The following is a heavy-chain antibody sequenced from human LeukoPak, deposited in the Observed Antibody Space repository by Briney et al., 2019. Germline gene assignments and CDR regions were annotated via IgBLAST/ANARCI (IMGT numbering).Heavy chain of an antibody. D-gene: IGHD1-26*01. CDR1: GYTFTSYG. V-gene: IGHV1-18*01. J-gene: IGHJ5*02. Sequence: ASEKVSCKASGYTFTSYGISWVRQAPGQGLEWMGWISAYNGNTNYAQKLQGRVTMTTDTSTSTAYMELRSLRSDDTAVHYCARVWVSGSYYVHNWFDPWGQGTLVTVSS. CDR3: ARVWVSGSYYVHNWFDP. CDR2: ISAYNGNT.